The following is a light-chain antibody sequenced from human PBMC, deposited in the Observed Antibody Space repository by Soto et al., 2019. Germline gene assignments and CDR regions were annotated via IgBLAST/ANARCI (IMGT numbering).Light chain of an antibody. V-gene: IGKV3-15*01. CDR2: GAF. CDR3: QQYHHWPPIT. CDR1: QSINNN. Sequence: EIVMTQSPVTLSVSPGERATLSCRASQSINNNLAWYQQKPGQAPSLLIYGAFTRATGIPARFSGTGSGTEFTLTISSLQSEDFAIYYCQQYHHWPPITFGQGTRLEIK. J-gene: IGKJ5*01.